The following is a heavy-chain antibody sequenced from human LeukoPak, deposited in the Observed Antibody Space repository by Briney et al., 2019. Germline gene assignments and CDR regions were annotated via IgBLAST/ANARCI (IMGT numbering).Heavy chain of an antibody. J-gene: IGHJ4*02. CDR1: GGTFSSYA. V-gene: IGHV1-69*05. CDR3: ARGPRKEVHNDY. Sequence: SVKVSCKASGGTFSSYAISLVRQAHGRGLEWMGRIIPIFGTANYAQKFQGRVTITTDESTSTAYMELSSLRSEDTAVYYCARGPRKEVHNDYWGQGTLVTVSS. D-gene: IGHD1-1*01. CDR2: IIPIFGTA.